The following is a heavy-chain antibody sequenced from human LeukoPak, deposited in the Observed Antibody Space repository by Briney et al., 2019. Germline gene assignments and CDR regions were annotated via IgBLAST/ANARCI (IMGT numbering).Heavy chain of an antibody. D-gene: IGHD3-10*01. CDR3: ARDSGEGPGGFDY. J-gene: IGHJ4*02. CDR2: IYYCGST. CDR1: GGSVSSGSYY. V-gene: IGHV4-61*01. Sequence: SETLSLTCTVSGGSVSSGSYYWSWIRQPPGKGLEWIGYIYYCGSTNYNPSLKSRVTISVDTSKNQFSLKLSSVTAADTAVYYCARDSGEGPGGFDYWGQGTLVTVSS.